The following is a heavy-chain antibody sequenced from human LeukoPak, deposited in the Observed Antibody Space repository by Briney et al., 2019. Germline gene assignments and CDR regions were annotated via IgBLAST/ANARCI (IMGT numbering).Heavy chain of an antibody. D-gene: IGHD5-24*01. CDR1: GFTFDDYA. Sequence: GGSLRLSCAASGFTFDDYAMHWVRQAPGKGLEWVSLISGDGGSTTYADSVKGRFTISRDNSKNSLYLQMNSLRIEDTALYYRAKGDGYDIDYWGQGTLVTVSS. V-gene: IGHV3-43*02. CDR2: ISGDGGST. J-gene: IGHJ4*02. CDR3: AKGDGYDIDY.